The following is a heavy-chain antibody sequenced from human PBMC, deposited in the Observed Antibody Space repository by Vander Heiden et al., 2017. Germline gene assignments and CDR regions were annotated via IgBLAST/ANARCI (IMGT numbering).Heavy chain of an antibody. CDR1: GFTFSSYA. J-gene: IGHJ4*02. D-gene: IGHD2-15*01. Sequence: QVQLVESGGGVVQPGRSLRLSCAASGFTFSSYAMHWVRQAPGKGLEWVAVISYDGSNKYYADSVKGRFTISRDNSKNTLYLQMNSLRAEDTAVYYCARGPARAAWWHYYFDYWGQGTLVTVSS. V-gene: IGHV3-30*04. CDR3: ARGPARAAWWHYYFDY. CDR2: ISYDGSNK.